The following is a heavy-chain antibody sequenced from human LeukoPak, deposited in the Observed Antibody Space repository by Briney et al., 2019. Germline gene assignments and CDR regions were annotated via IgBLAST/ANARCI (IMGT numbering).Heavy chain of an antibody. Sequence: GGSLRLSCAASGFTFSSYSMNWVRQAPGKGLEWVSSISSSSSYIYYADSVKGRFTISRDNAKNSLYLQMNNLRAEDTAVYYCARDIIRFLEPSYYMDVWGKGTTVTVSS. V-gene: IGHV3-21*01. D-gene: IGHD3-3*01. CDR3: ARDIIRFLEPSYYMDV. J-gene: IGHJ6*03. CDR2: ISSSSSYI. CDR1: GFTFSSYS.